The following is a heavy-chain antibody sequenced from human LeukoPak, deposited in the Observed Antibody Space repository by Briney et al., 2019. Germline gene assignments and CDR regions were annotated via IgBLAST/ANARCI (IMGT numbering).Heavy chain of an antibody. Sequence: GGSLRLSCAASGFTFSNYALSWVRQAPGKGLEYVSSISSNGESTYYSDSVKDRFTISRDNSKNTLYLQMSSLRAEDTAVYYCVKEFWVVYRSFDYWGQGTLVTVSS. CDR3: VKEFWVVYRSFDY. D-gene: IGHD3-16*02. V-gene: IGHV3-64D*06. J-gene: IGHJ4*02. CDR2: ISSNGEST. CDR1: GFTFSNYA.